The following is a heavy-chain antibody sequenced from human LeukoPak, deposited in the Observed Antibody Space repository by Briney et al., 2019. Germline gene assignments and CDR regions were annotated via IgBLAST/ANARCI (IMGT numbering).Heavy chain of an antibody. Sequence: SSETLSLTCTVSDGSISSSSYYWGWIRQPPGRGLEWIGSIYYSGSTYYNSSLKSRVTISVDTSKNQFSLKLSSVTAADTAVYYCSRTIGYSYGYLDYWGQGTLVTVSS. J-gene: IGHJ4*02. D-gene: IGHD5-18*01. CDR2: IYYSGST. V-gene: IGHV4-39*01. CDR3: SRTIGYSYGYLDY. CDR1: DGSISSSSYY.